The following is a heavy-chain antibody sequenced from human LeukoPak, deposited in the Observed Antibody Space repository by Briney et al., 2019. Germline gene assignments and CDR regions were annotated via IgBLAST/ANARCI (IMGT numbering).Heavy chain of an antibody. CDR2: IYWNDDK. J-gene: IGHJ4*02. CDR1: GFSLSTSGVG. Sequence: SGPTLVNPTQTLTLTCTFSGFSLSTSGVGVGWIRQPPGKALEWLALIYWNDDKRYSPSLKSRLTITKDTSKNQVVLTMTNMDPVDTATYYCAYWGKEMATMPIDYWGQGTLVTVSS. CDR3: AYWGKEMATMPIDY. V-gene: IGHV2-5*01. D-gene: IGHD5-24*01.